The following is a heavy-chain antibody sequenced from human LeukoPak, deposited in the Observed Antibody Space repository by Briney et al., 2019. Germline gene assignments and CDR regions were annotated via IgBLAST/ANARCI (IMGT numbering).Heavy chain of an antibody. D-gene: IGHD6-19*01. V-gene: IGHV4-4*07. Sequence: SETLSLTCTVSGGSISSYYWSWIRQPAGKGLEWIGRIHTSGDTNYNPSLKSRVTMSVDTSKNQFSLKLSSVTAADTAVYYCARRSYSSPFDYWGQGTLVTVSS. CDR2: IHTSGDT. J-gene: IGHJ4*02. CDR1: GGSISSYY. CDR3: ARRSYSSPFDY.